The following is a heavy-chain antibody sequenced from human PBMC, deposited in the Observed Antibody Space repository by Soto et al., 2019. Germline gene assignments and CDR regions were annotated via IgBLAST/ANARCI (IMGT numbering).Heavy chain of an antibody. V-gene: IGHV3-30*18. Sequence: GGSLRLSCAASGFTFSNYGMHWVRQAPGKGLEWVAVISYDGTNKYYADSVKGRFTISRDNSKNTLYLQMNSLRAEDTAVYCCAKGYGDYVGYYYYGMDVWGQGTTVTVSS. J-gene: IGHJ6*02. CDR1: GFTFSNYG. CDR2: ISYDGTNK. CDR3: AKGYGDYVGYYYYGMDV. D-gene: IGHD4-17*01.